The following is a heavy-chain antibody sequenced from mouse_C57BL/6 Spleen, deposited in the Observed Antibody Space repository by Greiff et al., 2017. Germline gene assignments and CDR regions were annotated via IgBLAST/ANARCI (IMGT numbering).Heavy chain of an antibody. V-gene: IGHV5-9-1*02. CDR1: GFTLSSYA. J-gene: IGHJ4*01. Sequence: EVQLVESGAGLVKPAQSLTLTCAVSGFTLSSYAVSWVRQTPEKRLEWLAYISSGGDSVYYADSVNGRFTITRDNARNTLYLQMSSLKSENTAMYYCTSDRTSYYVMDYWGQGTSVTVSS. D-gene: IGHD3-2*01. CDR2: ISSGGDSV. CDR3: TSDRTSYYVMDY.